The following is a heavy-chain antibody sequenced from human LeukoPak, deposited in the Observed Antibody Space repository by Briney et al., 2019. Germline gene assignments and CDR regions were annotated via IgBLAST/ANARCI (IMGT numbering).Heavy chain of an antibody. J-gene: IGHJ5*02. CDR1: GGSVSSDS. CDR3: TGDAKAAGST. Sequence: SETLSLTCTVSGGSVSSDSWSWMRQSDGKGLEWIGRIYGNGRTAYNPSLKSRVTISMETSKNQFSLKMTSMTSADTALYYCTGDAKAAGSTWGPGALVTVSS. V-gene: IGHV4-4*07. D-gene: IGHD2-15*01. CDR2: IYGNGRT.